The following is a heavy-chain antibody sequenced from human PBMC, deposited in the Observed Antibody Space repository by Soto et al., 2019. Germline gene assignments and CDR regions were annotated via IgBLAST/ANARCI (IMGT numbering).Heavy chain of an antibody. V-gene: IGHV1-3*01. CDR1: GYTFTRYT. D-gene: IGHD2-15*01. J-gene: IGHJ5*02. CDR2: INPDNGNT. CDR3: ARGIATGQLDP. Sequence: ASVKVSCKAAGYTFTRYTMNWVRQAPGQRLEWMGWINPDNGNTKSSQKFQDRVIITRDTSASTAYMDLSSLRSEDTAVYYCARGIATGQLDPWGQGTLVTVSS.